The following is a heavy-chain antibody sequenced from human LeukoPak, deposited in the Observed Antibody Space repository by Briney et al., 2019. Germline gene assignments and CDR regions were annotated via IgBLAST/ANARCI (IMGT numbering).Heavy chain of an antibody. CDR3: ERACGGDCPNAEYFQH. V-gene: IGHV1-3*01. D-gene: IGHD2-21*02. J-gene: IGHJ1*01. Sequence: ASVKVSCKASGYTFTSYAMHWVRQAPGQRLEWMGWINAGNGNTKYSQKFQGRVTITRDTSASTAYMELSSLRSEDTAVYYCERACGGDCPNAEYFQHWGQGTLVTVSS. CDR1: GYTFTSYA. CDR2: INAGNGNT.